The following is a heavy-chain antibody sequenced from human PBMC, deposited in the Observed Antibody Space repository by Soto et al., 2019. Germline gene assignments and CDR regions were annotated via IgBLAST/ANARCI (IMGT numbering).Heavy chain of an antibody. V-gene: IGHV2-5*02. CDR1: GFSLSTSGVG. J-gene: IGHJ4*02. Sequence: QITLKESGPTLVKPTQTLTLTCTFSGFSLSTSGVGVGWIRQPPGKALEWLALIYWDDDKRYSPSLKSRLTITTDTSKNQVVLTMTNMDPVDTATYYCAHTETTVTTWDYWGQGTLVTVSS. CDR3: AHTETTVTTWDY. CDR2: IYWDDDK. D-gene: IGHD4-17*01.